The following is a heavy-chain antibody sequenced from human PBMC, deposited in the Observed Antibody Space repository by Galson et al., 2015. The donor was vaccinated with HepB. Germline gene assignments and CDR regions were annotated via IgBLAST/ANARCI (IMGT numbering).Heavy chain of an antibody. CDR3: ARAPPNWNYFDY. J-gene: IGHJ4*02. CDR1: GYTFTSYG. CDR2: ISGYNGNT. Sequence: SVKVSCKASGYTFTSYGISWVRQAPGQGLEWMGWISGYNGNTNYAQKLQGRVTMTTDTSTSTAYMELRSLRSDDTAVYYCARAPPNWNYFDYWGPGTLVTVSS. D-gene: IGHD1-20*01. V-gene: IGHV1-18*01.